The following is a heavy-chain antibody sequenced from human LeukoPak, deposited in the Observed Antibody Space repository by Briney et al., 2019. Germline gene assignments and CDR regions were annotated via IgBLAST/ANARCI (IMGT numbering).Heavy chain of an antibody. V-gene: IGHV3-30*02. D-gene: IGHD4-17*01. CDR3: AKDPNGDYIGAFDF. Sequence: GGSLRLSCAASGFTFSSYGMHWVRQAPGKGLEWVAFIRYDGSNKYYADSVKGRFTISRDNSKNTLYLQMNSLRAEDTAVYYCAKDPNGDYIGAFDFWGQGTMVTVSS. J-gene: IGHJ3*01. CDR2: IRYDGSNK. CDR1: GFTFSSYG.